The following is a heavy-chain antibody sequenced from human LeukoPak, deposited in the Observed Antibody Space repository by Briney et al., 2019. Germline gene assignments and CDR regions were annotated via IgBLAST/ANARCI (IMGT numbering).Heavy chain of an antibody. Sequence: SETLSLTCTVSGGSISSYYWSWIRQPPGKGLEWIGYIYYGGSTNYNPSLKSRVTISVDTSKNQFSLKLSSVTAADTAVYYCARDAPPVRYYDYWGQGTLVTVSS. CDR2: IYYGGST. D-gene: IGHD3-3*01. CDR3: ARDAPPVRYYDY. CDR1: GGSISSYY. V-gene: IGHV4-59*01. J-gene: IGHJ4*02.